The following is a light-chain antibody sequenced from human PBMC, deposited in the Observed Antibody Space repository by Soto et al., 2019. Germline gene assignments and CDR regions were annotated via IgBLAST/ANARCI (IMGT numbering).Light chain of an antibody. V-gene: IGKV1-5*01. J-gene: IGKJ1*01. Sequence: DIQMTQSPSTLSASIGDRVTITCRASQTINNWLAWYQQKPGKAPNLLIYHASNLETCVPSRFRGSAFGTEFTLTISCLQPADFATYYCHHYNSHPWTFGKGTKVQIK. CDR2: HAS. CDR3: HHYNSHPWT. CDR1: QTINNW.